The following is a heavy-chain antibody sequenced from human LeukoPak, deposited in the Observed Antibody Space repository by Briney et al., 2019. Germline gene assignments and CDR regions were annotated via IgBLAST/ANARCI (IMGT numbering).Heavy chain of an antibody. CDR1: GGTFSSYA. J-gene: IGHJ4*02. CDR2: IIPIFGTA. D-gene: IGHD3-22*01. V-gene: IGHV1-69*05. CDR3: AHGRAYYYDSSRPGGYFDY. Sequence: ASVEVSCKASGGTFSSYAISWVRQAPGQGLEWMGGIIPIFGTANYAQKFQGRVTITTDESTSTAYMELSSLRSEDTAVYYCAHGRAYYYDSSRPGGYFDYWGQGTLVTVSS.